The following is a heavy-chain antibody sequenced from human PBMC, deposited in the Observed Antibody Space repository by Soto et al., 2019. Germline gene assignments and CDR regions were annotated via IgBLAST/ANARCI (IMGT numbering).Heavy chain of an antibody. V-gene: IGHV4-59*01. Sequence: PSETLSLTCTVSGGSISSYYWSWIRQPPGKGLEWIGYIYYSGSTNYNPSLKSRVTISVDTSKNQFSLKLSSVTAADTAVYYCARDRRIAARRNYYYGMDVWGQGTTVTVSS. CDR1: GGSISSYY. CDR3: ARDRRIAARRNYYYGMDV. J-gene: IGHJ6*02. CDR2: IYYSGST. D-gene: IGHD6-6*01.